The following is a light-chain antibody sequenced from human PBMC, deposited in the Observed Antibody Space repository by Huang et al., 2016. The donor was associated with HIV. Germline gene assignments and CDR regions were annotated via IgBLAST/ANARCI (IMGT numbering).Light chain of an antibody. CDR2: DAA. CDR1: QSVDSH. CDR3: HQRSNWPQT. J-gene: IGKJ2*01. Sequence: EIVLAQSPATLSLSPGEGATLSCRASQSVDSHLAWYQQKPGQAPRRLIHDAANRATGVPARFSGSGSGTDFTLTISSLEPEDFAVYYCHQRSNWPQTFGQGTRLEIK. V-gene: IGKV3-11*01.